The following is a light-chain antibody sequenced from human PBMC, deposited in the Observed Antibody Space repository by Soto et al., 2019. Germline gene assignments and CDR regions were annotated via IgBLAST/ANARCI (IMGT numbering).Light chain of an antibody. CDR3: QQRSNWPPVIT. CDR2: DAS. Sequence: EIVLTQSPATLSLSPGERATLSCRASLSFSGYLAWYQQKHGQAPRLLIYDASNRATSIPAGISGWGSGTDCTLIISSLEPEDFAVYYCQQRSNWPPVITFGQGTRLEIK. J-gene: IGKJ5*01. CDR1: LSFSGY. V-gene: IGKV3-11*01.